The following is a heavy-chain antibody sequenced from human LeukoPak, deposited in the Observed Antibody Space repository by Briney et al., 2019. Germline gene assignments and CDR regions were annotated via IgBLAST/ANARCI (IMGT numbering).Heavy chain of an antibody. Sequence: PSETLSLTCTVSGGSISSSSYYWSWIRQPPGKGLEWIGEINHSGSTNCNPSLKSRVTISVDTSKNQFSLKLSSVTAADTAVYYCARATADDFWSGHRIDYWGQGTLVTVSS. D-gene: IGHD3-3*01. V-gene: IGHV4-39*07. J-gene: IGHJ4*02. CDR2: INHSGST. CDR1: GGSISSSSYY. CDR3: ARATADDFWSGHRIDY.